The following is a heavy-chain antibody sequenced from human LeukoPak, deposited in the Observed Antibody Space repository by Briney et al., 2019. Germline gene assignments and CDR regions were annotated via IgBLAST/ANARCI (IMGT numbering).Heavy chain of an antibody. CDR3: ARGRRWLQD. Sequence: SKTLSLSCAVCGGSFSGYYWSWIRQPPGKGLEWIGEINHSGSTNYNPSLKSRVTISVDTSKNQFSLKLSSVTAADTAVYYCARGRRWLQDWGQGTLVTVSS. J-gene: IGHJ4*02. V-gene: IGHV4-34*01. CDR2: INHSGST. CDR1: GGSFSGYY. D-gene: IGHD5-24*01.